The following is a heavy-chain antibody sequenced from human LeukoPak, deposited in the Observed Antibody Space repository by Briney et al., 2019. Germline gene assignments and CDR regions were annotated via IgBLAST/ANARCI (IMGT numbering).Heavy chain of an antibody. J-gene: IGHJ4*02. V-gene: IGHV1-46*01. CDR2: INPSGGST. CDR3: ARDSSVVVISSFFDY. Sequence: GASVKVSCKASGYTFTGYYMHWVRQAPGQGLEWMGIINPSGGSTSYAQKFQGRVTMTRDTSTSTVYMELSSLRSEDTAVYYCARDSSVVVISSFFDYWGQGTLVTVSS. CDR1: GYTFTGYY. D-gene: IGHD3-22*01.